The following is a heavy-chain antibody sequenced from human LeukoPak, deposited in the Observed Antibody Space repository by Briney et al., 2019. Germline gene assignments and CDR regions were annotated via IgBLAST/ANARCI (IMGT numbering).Heavy chain of an antibody. V-gene: IGHV3-30*02. D-gene: IGHD1-26*01. Sequence: GSPRLSCAASGFTFSNYAMSWVRQAPGKGLEWMAFIRSDGSNKYYADSVMGRFTISRDNSKNTLYLQMNSLRAEDTAVYYCARDSGEWELLLDYWGQGTLVTVSS. CDR3: ARDSGEWELLLDY. J-gene: IGHJ4*02. CDR1: GFTFSNYA. CDR2: IRSDGSNK.